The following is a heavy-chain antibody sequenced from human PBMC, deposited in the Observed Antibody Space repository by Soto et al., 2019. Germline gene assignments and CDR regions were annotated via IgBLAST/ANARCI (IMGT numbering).Heavy chain of an antibody. CDR1: GGSVSSSTAA. CDR2: TYYRSNWRH. D-gene: IGHD6-19*01. CDR3: ARGVAGSGFDL. J-gene: IGHJ4*02. V-gene: IGHV6-1*01. Sequence: PSQTLSLTCAISGGSVSSSTAAWNWVRSSPSRGLEWLGRTYYRSNWRHDYAVSVKSRITVNPDTSKNHFSLQLNSVTPDDTAVYYCARGVAGSGFDLWGQGTLVTVSS.